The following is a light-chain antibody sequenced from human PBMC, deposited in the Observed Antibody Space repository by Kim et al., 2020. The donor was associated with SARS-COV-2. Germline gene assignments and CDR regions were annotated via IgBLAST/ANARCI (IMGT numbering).Light chain of an antibody. V-gene: IGKV1-39*01. CDR2: YAS. J-gene: IGKJ2*01. CDR3: HQSDSTPYT. CDR1: QSISNY. Sequence: DIQMTQSPSSLSASVGDRVTITCRASQSISNYLNWYQQKPGKAPKVLIYYASNLQGGVPSRFSGSGSGTDFTLTISSLQPEDSATYYCHQSDSTPYTFGQGTKLEI.